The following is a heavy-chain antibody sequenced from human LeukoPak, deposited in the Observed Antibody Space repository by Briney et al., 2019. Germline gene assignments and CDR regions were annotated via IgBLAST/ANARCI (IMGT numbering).Heavy chain of an antibody. D-gene: IGHD3-22*01. CDR1: GFTFSSYS. Sequence: GGSLRLSCAASGFTFSSYSMNWVRQAPGKGLEWVSSTSSSSSYIYYADSVKGRFTISRDNAKNSLYLQMNSLRAEDTAVYYCARDMIVVVMGDAFDIWGQGTMVTVSS. CDR3: ARDMIVVVMGDAFDI. CDR2: TSSSSSYI. J-gene: IGHJ3*02. V-gene: IGHV3-21*01.